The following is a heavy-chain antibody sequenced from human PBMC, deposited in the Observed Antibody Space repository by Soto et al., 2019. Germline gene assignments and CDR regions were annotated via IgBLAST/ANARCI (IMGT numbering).Heavy chain of an antibody. J-gene: IGHJ4*02. D-gene: IGHD4-17*01. Sequence: QVQLQESGPGLVKPSETLSLTCTVSGDSISSDYWSWIRQPPGKGLEWIGYIYNSGSTNYNPSLKSRVTISVDMSTNQSSLKLSSVTAADAAVYYCARVRISTVSRTFYFDYWGQGTLVTVSS. V-gene: IGHV4-59*01. CDR3: ARVRISTVSRTFYFDY. CDR1: GDSISSDY. CDR2: IYNSGST.